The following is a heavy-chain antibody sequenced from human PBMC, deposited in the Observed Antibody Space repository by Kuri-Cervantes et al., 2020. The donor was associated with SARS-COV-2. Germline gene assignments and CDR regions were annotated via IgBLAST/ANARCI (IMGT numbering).Heavy chain of an antibody. CDR3: ASTSRYLYGSGSYGYYYYGMDV. J-gene: IGHJ6*02. CDR1: GYSFTSYW. Sequence: GESLKISCKGSGYSFTSYWIIWVRQMPGKGLEWMGRIDPSDSYTNYSPSFQGHVTISADKSISTAYLQWSSLKASDTAMYYCASTSRYLYGSGSYGYYYYGMDVWGQGTTVTVSS. CDR2: IDPSDSYT. D-gene: IGHD3-10*01. V-gene: IGHV5-10-1*01.